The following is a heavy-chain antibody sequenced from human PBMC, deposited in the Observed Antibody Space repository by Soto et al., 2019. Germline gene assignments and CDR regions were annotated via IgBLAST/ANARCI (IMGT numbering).Heavy chain of an antibody. V-gene: IGHV1-8*01. J-gene: IGHJ4*02. Sequence: GASVKVSCKASGGTFTTYDINWVRQATGHGLEWMGWINPNSGNIGYAQRFQGRVTMTRDTAIRTAYMEVSSLRSDDTAVYYCARGRASGSYYLLDYWGQGTLVTVYS. D-gene: IGHD3-10*01. CDR3: ARGRASGSYYLLDY. CDR2: INPNSGNI. CDR1: GGTFTTYD.